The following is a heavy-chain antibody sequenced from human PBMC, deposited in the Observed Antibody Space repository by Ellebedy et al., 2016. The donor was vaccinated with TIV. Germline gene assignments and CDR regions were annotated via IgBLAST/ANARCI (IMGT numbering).Heavy chain of an antibody. V-gene: IGHV1-2*02. CDR1: GYTFTGYY. Sequence: AASVKVSCKASGYTFTGYYMHWVRQAPGQGLEWMGWINPDSGDTNYAQKFQGRVSMTRDTSITTAYMELSRLRSDDMAVYYCAKETNFDYVWGSYRSYAMDVWGQGTAVTVSS. D-gene: IGHD3-16*02. J-gene: IGHJ6*02. CDR2: INPDSGDT. CDR3: AKETNFDYVWGSYRSYAMDV.